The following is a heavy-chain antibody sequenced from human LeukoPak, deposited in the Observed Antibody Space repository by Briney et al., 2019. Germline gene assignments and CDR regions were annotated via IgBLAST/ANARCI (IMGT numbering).Heavy chain of an antibody. CDR2: IYTSGST. Sequence: SETLSLTCTVSGGSISSGSYYWSWIRQPAGKGLEWIGRIYTSGSTNYNPSLKSRVTISVDTSKNQFSLKLSSVTAADTAVYYCARVAAGPSSDAFDIWGQGTMVTVSS. D-gene: IGHD6-6*01. CDR3: ARVAAGPSSDAFDI. V-gene: IGHV4-61*02. CDR1: GGSISSGSYY. J-gene: IGHJ3*02.